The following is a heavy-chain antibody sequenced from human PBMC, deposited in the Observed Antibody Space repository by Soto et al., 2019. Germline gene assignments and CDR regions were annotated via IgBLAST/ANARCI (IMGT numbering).Heavy chain of an antibody. CDR1: GYTFTTYA. J-gene: IGHJ4*02. D-gene: IGHD5-18*01. CDR3: ARSLMNTAMVTFYYFDY. V-gene: IGHV1-3*01. Sequence: QVQLVQSGAEVKKPGASVKVSCKASGYTFTTYAMHWVRQAPGQRLEWMGWINAANGNTKYSQKFQGRVTITRDTSARTAYMELSSLRSEDTAVYYCARSLMNTAMVTFYYFDYWGQGTLVTVSS. CDR2: INAANGNT.